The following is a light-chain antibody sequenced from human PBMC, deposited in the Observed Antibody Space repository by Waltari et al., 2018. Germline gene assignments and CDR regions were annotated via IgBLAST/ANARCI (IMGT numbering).Light chain of an antibody. V-gene: IGKV1-33*01. J-gene: IGKJ4*01. CDR1: QDISNY. CDR3: QQYDNLPT. CDR2: GAS. Sequence: DIQMTQSPSSLSASVGDRVTITCQASQDISNYLNWYQQKPGKAPKLLIYGASNLETGVPSRFSGSGSGTDFTFTISSLQPEDIATYYCQQYDNLPTFGGGTKV.